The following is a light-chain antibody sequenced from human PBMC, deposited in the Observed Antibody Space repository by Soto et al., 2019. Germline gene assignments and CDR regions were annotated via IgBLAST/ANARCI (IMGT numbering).Light chain of an antibody. CDR2: EVN. CDR3: SSFTRSSTYV. J-gene: IGLJ1*01. CDR1: SSDVGAYNF. V-gene: IGLV2-14*01. Sequence: QAASVSGSPGQSITISCTGTSSDVGAYNFVSWYQQYPGKAPKVMIYEVNNRPSGVSNRFSGSKSGNTASLTISGLQAEDEADYYCSSFTRSSTYVFGSGTKLTVL.